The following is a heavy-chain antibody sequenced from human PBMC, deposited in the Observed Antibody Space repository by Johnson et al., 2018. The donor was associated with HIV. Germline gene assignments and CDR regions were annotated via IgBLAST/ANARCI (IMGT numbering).Heavy chain of an antibody. V-gene: IGHV3-NL1*01. D-gene: IGHD5-12*01. CDR1: AFTFSNYG. J-gene: IGHJ3*02. CDR2: IYGGGST. Sequence: QVQLVESGGGVVQPGRSLRLSCTASAFTFSNYGMHWVRQAPGKGLEWVSIIYGGGSTYYADSVKGRFTISRDNSKTTLDLQMNSLRAEDTAVYYCAKVLIVATGERAFDIWGQGTMVTVSS. CDR3: AKVLIVATGERAFDI.